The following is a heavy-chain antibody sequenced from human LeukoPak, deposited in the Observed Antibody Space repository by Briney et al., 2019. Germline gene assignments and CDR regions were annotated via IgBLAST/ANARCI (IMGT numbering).Heavy chain of an antibody. V-gene: IGHV1-69*01. CDR3: ARSVAVAGQYYFDY. D-gene: IGHD6-19*01. CDR2: IIPIFSTA. CDR1: GGTFSSYA. J-gene: IGHJ4*02. Sequence: SVKVSCKASGGTFSSYAISWVRQAPGQGLEWMGGIIPIFSTANYAQKFQGRVTITADESTSTAYMELSSLRSEDTAVYYCARSVAVAGQYYFDYWGQGTLVTVSS.